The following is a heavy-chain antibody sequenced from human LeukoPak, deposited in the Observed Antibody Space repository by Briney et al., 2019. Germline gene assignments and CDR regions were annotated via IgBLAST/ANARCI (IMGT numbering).Heavy chain of an antibody. Sequence: ASVKVSCKASGYTFTSYDINWVRQATGQGLEWMGWINPNSGGTNYAQKFQGRVTMTRDTSISTAYMELSRLRSDDTAVYYCASPPHYYDSSGYHVYYYYGMDVWGQGTTVTVSS. V-gene: IGHV1-2*02. CDR3: ASPPHYYDSSGYHVYYYYGMDV. J-gene: IGHJ6*02. D-gene: IGHD3-22*01. CDR2: INPNSGGT. CDR1: GYTFTSYD.